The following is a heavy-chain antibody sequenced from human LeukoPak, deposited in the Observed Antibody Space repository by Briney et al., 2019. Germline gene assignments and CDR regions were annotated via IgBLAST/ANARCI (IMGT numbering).Heavy chain of an antibody. CDR3: ARGDGDYEYYYYYMDV. V-gene: IGHV1-2*02. Sequence: GASVKVSCKASGYTFINNWMHWVRQAPGQGLEWMGWINPNSGGTNYAQKFQGRVTMTRDTSISTAYMELSRLRSDDTAVYYCARGDGDYEYYYYYMDVCGKGTTVTVSS. J-gene: IGHJ6*03. CDR1: GYTFINNW. D-gene: IGHD4-17*01. CDR2: INPNSGGT.